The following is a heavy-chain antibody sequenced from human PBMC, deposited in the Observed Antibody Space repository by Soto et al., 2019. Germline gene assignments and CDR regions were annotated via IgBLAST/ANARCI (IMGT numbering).Heavy chain of an antibody. CDR3: ATYCSSTSYYNWFKP. J-gene: IGHJ5*02. D-gene: IGHD2-2*01. CDR1: CGSISCVGYY. CDR2: IYYRGTT. Sequence: PSENLSLTWTVSCGSISCVGYYWSWIRQHPGKGLEWIGYIYYRGTTYYNPSLKSRLTISVGTSKNQFSLKLSSVTAADTAVYYCATYCSSTSYYNWFKPWGEGTLVT. V-gene: IGHV4-31*02.